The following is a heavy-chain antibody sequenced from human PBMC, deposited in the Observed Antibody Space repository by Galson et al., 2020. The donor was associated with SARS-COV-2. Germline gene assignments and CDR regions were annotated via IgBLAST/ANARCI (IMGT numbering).Heavy chain of an antibody. Sequence: GGSLRLSCEMSELTFSSYWMSWVRQAPGKGLEWVANIKEDGSEKYYVDSVKGRFTISRDNAKKSLYLQMKSLRAEDTAMYYCAREARTPGYVSPNYYYRNGMGVWGQWTTVTVSS. J-gene: IGHJ6*02. CDR2: IKEDGSEK. D-gene: IGHD3-16*01. CDR3: AREARTPGYVSPNYYYRNGMGV. V-gene: IGHV3-7*03. CDR1: ELTFSSYW.